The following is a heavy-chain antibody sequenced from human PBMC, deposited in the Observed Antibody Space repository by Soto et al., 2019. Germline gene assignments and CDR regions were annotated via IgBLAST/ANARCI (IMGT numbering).Heavy chain of an antibody. J-gene: IGHJ2*01. CDR3: ARDPTPLYSSGWRYWYFDL. D-gene: IGHD6-19*01. V-gene: IGHV1-3*01. Sequence: GASVKVSCKASGYTFTSYAMHWVRQAPGQRLEWMGWINAGNGNTKYSQKFQGRVTITRDTSASTAYMELSSLRSEDTAVYYCARDPTPLYSSGWRYWYFDLWGRGTLVTVSS. CDR1: GYTFTSYA. CDR2: INAGNGNT.